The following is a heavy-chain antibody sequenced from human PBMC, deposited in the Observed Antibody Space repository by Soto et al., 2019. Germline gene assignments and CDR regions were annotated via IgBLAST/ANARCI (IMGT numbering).Heavy chain of an antibody. V-gene: IGHV4-59*01. CDR2: TYYSGST. CDR3: ARGQTIRAFEY. J-gene: IGHJ4*02. CDR1: GGSFGPYY. Sequence: VQLQESGPGLVKPSETLSLTCTVSGGSFGPYYWNWIRQPPGKALEWIGYTYYSGSTDYNPSLKSRVTISVDTSKNQFSLNLNSVTAADTAVYYCARGQTIRAFEYWGQGTLVTVSS. D-gene: IGHD4-17*01.